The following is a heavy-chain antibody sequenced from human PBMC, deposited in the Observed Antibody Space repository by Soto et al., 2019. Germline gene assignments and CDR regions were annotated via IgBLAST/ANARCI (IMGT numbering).Heavy chain of an antibody. Sequence: SETLSLTCTVIDCSITSRSYYWGWIRQSPGPEWQWIGTILYTAPTSNNPTLQGRATNAIDGYKNQMFLKLISVTAADTAVYYCERVLGEQGHPYFVGFDSWGQGTEVTVS. D-gene: IGHD3-9*01. CDR3: ERVLGEQGHPYFVGFDS. V-gene: IGHV4-39*01. J-gene: IGHJ4*02. CDR2: ILYTAPT. CDR1: DCSITSRSYY.